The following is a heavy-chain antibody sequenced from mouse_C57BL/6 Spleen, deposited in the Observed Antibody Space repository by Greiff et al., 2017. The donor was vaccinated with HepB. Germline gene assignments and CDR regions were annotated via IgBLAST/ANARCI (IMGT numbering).Heavy chain of an antibody. V-gene: IGHV1-69*01. CDR2: IDPSDSYT. CDR3: AIRASYSYFDV. D-gene: IGHD3-1*01. J-gene: IGHJ1*03. CDR1: GYTFTSYW. Sequence: VKLQQPGAELVMPGASVKLSCKASGYTFTSYWMHWVKQRPGQGLEWIGEIDPSDSYTNYNQKFKGKSTLTVDKSSSTAYMQLSSLTSEDSAVYYCAIRASYSYFDVWGTGTTVTVSS.